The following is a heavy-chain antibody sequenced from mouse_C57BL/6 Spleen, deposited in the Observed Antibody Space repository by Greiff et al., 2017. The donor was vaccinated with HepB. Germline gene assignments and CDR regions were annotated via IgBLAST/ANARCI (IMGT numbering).Heavy chain of an antibody. CDR1: GYSITSGYY. CDR3: ARRGLGAY. Sequence: VQLKESGPGLVKPSQSLSLTCSVTGYSITSGYYWNWIRQFPGNKLEWMGYISYDGSNNYNPSLKNRISITRDTSKNQFFLKLNSVTTEDTATYYCARRGLGAYWGQGTLVTVSA. CDR2: ISYDGSN. D-gene: IGHD4-1*01. V-gene: IGHV3-6*01. J-gene: IGHJ3*01.